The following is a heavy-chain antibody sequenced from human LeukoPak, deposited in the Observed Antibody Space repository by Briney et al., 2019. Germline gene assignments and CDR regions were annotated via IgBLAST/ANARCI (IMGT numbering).Heavy chain of an antibody. V-gene: IGHV4-34*01. D-gene: IGHD1-26*01. CDR2: INHSGST. CDR1: GGSISSYY. Sequence: SETLSLTCTVSGGSISSYYWSWIRQPPGKGLEWIGEINHSGSTNYNPSLKSRVTISVDTSKNQFSLKLSSVTAADTAVYYCARGIVGANDAFDIWGQGTMVTVSS. J-gene: IGHJ3*02. CDR3: ARGIVGANDAFDI.